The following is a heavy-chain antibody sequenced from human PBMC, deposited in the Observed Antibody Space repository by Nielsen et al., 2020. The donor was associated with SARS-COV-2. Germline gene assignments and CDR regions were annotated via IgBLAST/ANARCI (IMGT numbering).Heavy chain of an antibody. CDR3: AKDRADRIMITFGGVIVTGDAFDI. D-gene: IGHD3-16*02. J-gene: IGHJ3*02. CDR2: ISWNSGSI. Sequence: SLKISCSASGFTFDDYAMHWVRQAPGKGLEWVSGISWNSGSIGYADSVKGRFTISRDNAKNSLYLQMNSLRAEDTALYYCAKDRADRIMITFGGVIVTGDAFDIWGQGTMVTVSS. CDR1: GFTFDDYA. V-gene: IGHV3-9*01.